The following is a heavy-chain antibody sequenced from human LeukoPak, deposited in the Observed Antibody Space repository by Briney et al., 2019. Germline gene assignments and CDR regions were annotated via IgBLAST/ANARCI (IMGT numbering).Heavy chain of an antibody. D-gene: IGHD2-15*01. Sequence: ASVKVSCKASGYTFTGYYMHWVRQAPGQGLEWMGWINPNSGDTNYAQKFQGWVTMTRDTSISTAYMELSRLRSDDTAVYYCARGVGGSYIDVHEDYFDYWGQGTLVTVSS. V-gene: IGHV1-2*04. J-gene: IGHJ4*02. CDR1: GYTFTGYY. CDR2: INPNSGDT. CDR3: ARGVGGSYIDVHEDYFDY.